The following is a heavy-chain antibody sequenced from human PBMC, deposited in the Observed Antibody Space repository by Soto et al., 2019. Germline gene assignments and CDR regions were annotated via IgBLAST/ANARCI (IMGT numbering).Heavy chain of an antibody. CDR1: GGTFSSYA. J-gene: IGHJ5*02. D-gene: IGHD2-8*01. Sequence: QVQLVQSGAEVKKPGSSVKVSCKASGGTFSSYAISWVRQAPGQGLEWMGGIIPIFGTANYAQKFQGRVTITADESRSTAYMELSSLRSEDTAVYYCARTADLGYGIPYNWFDPWGQGTLVTVSS. CDR3: ARTADLGYGIPYNWFDP. CDR2: IIPIFGTA. V-gene: IGHV1-69*01.